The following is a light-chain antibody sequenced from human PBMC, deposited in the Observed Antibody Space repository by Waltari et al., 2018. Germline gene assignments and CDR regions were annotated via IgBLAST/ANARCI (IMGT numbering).Light chain of an antibody. CDR1: SSNIGINT. J-gene: IGLJ2*01. V-gene: IGLV1-44*01. CDR2: SNN. Sequence: QSVLTQPPSASGTPGQRVTISCSGSSSNIGINTITWYQQFPGTAPKLLIYSNNPRPSGVLDRFSGSNSGTSASLAISGLQSEDEADYYCAAWDDSLNGLVFGGGTKLTVL. CDR3: AAWDDSLNGLV.